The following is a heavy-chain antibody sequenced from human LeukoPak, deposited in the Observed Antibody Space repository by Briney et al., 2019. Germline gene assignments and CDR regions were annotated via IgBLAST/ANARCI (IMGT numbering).Heavy chain of an antibody. V-gene: IGHV4-34*01. CDR3: ARGGPYYYGSGSYYVPYYYYYGMDV. CDR1: GGSFSGYY. CDR2: INHSGST. J-gene: IGHJ6*02. D-gene: IGHD3-10*01. Sequence: SETLSLTCAVYGGSFSGYYWSWIRQPPGKGLEWIGEINHSGSTNYNPSLKSRVTISVDTSKNQFSLKLSSVTAADTAVYYCARGGPYYYGSGSYYVPYYYYYGMDVWGQGTTVTVSS.